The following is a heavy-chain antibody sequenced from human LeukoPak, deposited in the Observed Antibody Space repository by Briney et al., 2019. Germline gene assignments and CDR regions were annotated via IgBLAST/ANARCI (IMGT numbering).Heavy chain of an antibody. CDR1: GFTFTTFW. Sequence: GGSLRLSCVASGFTFTTFWMAWVRQAPGKGLEWVANINEDGSEERYVDSVQGRFIISRDNTERSLYLQMNSLRDEDTAVYYCARGEGSSSWTAEAFDYWGQGTLVTVSS. D-gene: IGHD6-13*01. J-gene: IGHJ4*02. CDR3: ARGEGSSSWTAEAFDY. CDR2: INEDGSEE. V-gene: IGHV3-7*01.